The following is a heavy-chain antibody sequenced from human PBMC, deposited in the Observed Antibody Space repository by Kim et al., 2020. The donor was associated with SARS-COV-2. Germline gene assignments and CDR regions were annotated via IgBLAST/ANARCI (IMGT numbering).Heavy chain of an antibody. V-gene: IGHV3-23*01. Sequence: GGSLRLSCAASGFTFSSYAMSWVRQAPGKGLEWVSAISGSGGSTDYADSVKGRFTIFRDNSKNTLHLQMNSLRAEDAAVYYCAKGWRSSARGSPMDVWGQGTTGTVSS. CDR3: AKGWRSSARGSPMDV. D-gene: IGHD6-25*01. J-gene: IGHJ6*02. CDR2: ISGSGGST. CDR1: GFTFSSYA.